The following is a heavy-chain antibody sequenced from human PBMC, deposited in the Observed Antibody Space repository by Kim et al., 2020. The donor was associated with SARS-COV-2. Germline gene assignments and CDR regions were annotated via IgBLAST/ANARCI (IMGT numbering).Heavy chain of an antibody. CDR1: GGSISSYY. D-gene: IGHD6-13*01. CDR3: ARHSIAAAYWYFDV. Sequence: SETLSLTCTVSGGSISSYYWSWIRQPPGKGLEWIGYIYYRGNTNYNPSLKSRVTISVDTSKNQFSLKLSSVTAADTAVYYCARHSIAAAYWYFDVWGRGT. CDR2: IYYRGNT. V-gene: IGHV4-59*08. J-gene: IGHJ2*01.